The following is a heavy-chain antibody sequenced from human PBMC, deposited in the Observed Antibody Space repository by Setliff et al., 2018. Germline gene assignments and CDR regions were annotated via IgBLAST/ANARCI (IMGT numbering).Heavy chain of an antibody. Sequence: SETLSLTCTVSGGSISSGTYYWSWIRRPAGKGLEWIGRIYTSGSTNYNPSLKSRVTISVDTSKNQFSLKLSSVTAADTAVYYCAREGEIWFGELLPWGMDVWGQGTTVTVSS. J-gene: IGHJ6*02. CDR3: AREGEIWFGELLPWGMDV. V-gene: IGHV4-61*02. CDR2: IYTSGST. D-gene: IGHD3-10*01. CDR1: GGSISSGTYY.